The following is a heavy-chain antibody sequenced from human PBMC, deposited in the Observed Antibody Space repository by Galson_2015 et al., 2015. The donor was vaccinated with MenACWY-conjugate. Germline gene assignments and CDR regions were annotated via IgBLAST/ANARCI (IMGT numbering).Heavy chain of an antibody. V-gene: IGHV3-23*01. CDR1: GFSFRSNA. CDR3: VKERGSLSHNYYFYFMDV. D-gene: IGHD6-6*01. CDR2: ISARGGST. J-gene: IGHJ6*03. Sequence: SLRIACAASGFSFRSNAMSWVRQAPGKGLDWVSAISARGGSTYYPDYAKGRFTISRDNSKHKRFLEMNSLRGEDTALYYCVKERGSLSHNYYFYFMDVWGKGTTVAVS.